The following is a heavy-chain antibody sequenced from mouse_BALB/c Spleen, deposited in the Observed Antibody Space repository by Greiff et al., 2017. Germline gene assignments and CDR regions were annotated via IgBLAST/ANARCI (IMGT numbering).Heavy chain of an antibody. CDR3: ARLSDCDGSSIDY. CDR1: GFAFSSYD. D-gene: IGHD1-1*01. CDR2: ISSGGGST. Sequence: EVQLLESGGGLVKPGGSLKLSCAASGFAFSSYDMSWVRQTPEKRLEWVAYISSGGGSTYYPDTVKGRFTISRDNAKNTLYLQMSSLKSEDTAMYYCARLSDCDGSSIDYWGQGTTLTVSS. V-gene: IGHV5-12-1*01. J-gene: IGHJ2*01.